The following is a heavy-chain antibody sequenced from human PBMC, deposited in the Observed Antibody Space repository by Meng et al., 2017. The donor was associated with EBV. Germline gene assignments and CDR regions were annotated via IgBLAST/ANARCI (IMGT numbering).Heavy chain of an antibody. D-gene: IGHD6-6*01. CDR3: AHIIAARPFDY. V-gene: IGHV2-5*02. CDR2: IYWDDDK. CDR1: GFCLSTRGVG. J-gene: IGHJ4*02. Sequence: QITLKESGPTLVKPTQTLPLTCTFSGFCLSTRGVGVGWIRQPPGKALEWLALIYWDDDKRYSPSLKSRLTITKDTSKNQVVLTMTNMDPVDAATYHCAHIIAARPFDYWGQGTLVTVSS.